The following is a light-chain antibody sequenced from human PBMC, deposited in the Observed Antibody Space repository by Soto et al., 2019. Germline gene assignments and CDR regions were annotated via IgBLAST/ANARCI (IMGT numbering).Light chain of an antibody. Sequence: QAVLTHPPSASWTPGQRVTISCSGSSSNVGGNPVNWYQHVPTTAPKLLIYTNTQRPSGVPDRFSGSKSGTSASLAISGLQSEDEADYHCASWDDSLNGTVFGTGTKVTVL. CDR2: TNT. J-gene: IGLJ1*01. CDR3: ASWDDSLNGTV. CDR1: SSNVGGNP. V-gene: IGLV1-44*01.